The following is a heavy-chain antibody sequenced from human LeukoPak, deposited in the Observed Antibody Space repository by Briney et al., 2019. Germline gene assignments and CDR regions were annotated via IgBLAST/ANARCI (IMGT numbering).Heavy chain of an antibody. CDR1: GFSLTTSGVG. J-gene: IGHJ5*02. CDR3: AHRRDSSGYQYRYWFAP. CDR2: INWDDQK. Sequence: KSGPTLVNPTQTLTLTCTFSGFSLTTSGVGVDWIRQPPGNALEWLALINWDDQKVYSPSLQSRLSINKDTSKNQVVLTMTNVDPVDTATYYCAHRRDSSGYQYRYWFAPWGQGTLVTVSS. V-gene: IGHV2-5*02. D-gene: IGHD3-22*01.